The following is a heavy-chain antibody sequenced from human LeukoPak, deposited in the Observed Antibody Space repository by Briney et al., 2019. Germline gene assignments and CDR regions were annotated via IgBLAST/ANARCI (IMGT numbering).Heavy chain of an antibody. J-gene: IGHJ4*02. Sequence: PSETLSLTCIVSGGSMSSYYWSWIRQPPGKGLEWIGYMYYSGSTNYNYNPSLKSRVTISVDTPKNQFSLKLSSVTAANTAVYYCARGGTMTTVPLWGQGTLVTVSS. V-gene: IGHV4-59*08. CDR2: MYYSGST. CDR1: GGSMSSYY. D-gene: IGHD4-17*01. CDR3: ARGGTMTTVPL.